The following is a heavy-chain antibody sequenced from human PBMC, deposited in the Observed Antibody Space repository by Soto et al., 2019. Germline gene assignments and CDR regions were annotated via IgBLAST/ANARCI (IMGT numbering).Heavy chain of an antibody. CDR2: IYYSGST. J-gene: IGHJ4*02. Sequence: QVQLQESGPGLVKPSQTLSLTCTVSGGSISSGGYYWSWIRQHPGKGLEWIGYIYYSGSTYYNPSLKSRVTISVDTSKNQFSLKLSSVTAADTAVYYCARDSDGYSSGWQIDYWGQGTLVTVSS. CDR1: GGSISSGGYY. D-gene: IGHD6-19*01. CDR3: ARDSDGYSSGWQIDY. V-gene: IGHV4-31*03.